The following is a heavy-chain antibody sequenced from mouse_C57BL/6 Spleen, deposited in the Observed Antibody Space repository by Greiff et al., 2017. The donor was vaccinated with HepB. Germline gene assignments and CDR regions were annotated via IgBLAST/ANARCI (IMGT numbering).Heavy chain of an antibody. CDR1: GFTFSDYG. J-gene: IGHJ1*03. Sequence: EVQLVESGGGLVKPGGSLKLSCAASGFTFSDYGMHWVRQAPEKGLEWVAYISSGSSTIYYADTVKGRFTISRDNAKNTLFLQMTSLRSEDTAMYYCAIYYGSSPYWYFDVWGTGTTVTVSS. V-gene: IGHV5-17*01. CDR2: ISSGSSTI. CDR3: AIYYGSSPYWYFDV. D-gene: IGHD1-1*01.